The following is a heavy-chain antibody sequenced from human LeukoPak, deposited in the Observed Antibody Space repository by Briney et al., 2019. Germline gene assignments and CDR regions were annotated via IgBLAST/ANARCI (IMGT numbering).Heavy chain of an antibody. D-gene: IGHD7-27*01. V-gene: IGHV1-46*01. Sequence: ASVKVSCKASGYTFTTYYIHWLRQAPGQGLEWVGIINPNAGNTNYAQKFQGRLTMTRDTSTSTVYMELSSLRSEDTAVYYCARDWNWGSSDAFDIWGQGTMVTVSS. CDR2: INPNAGNT. J-gene: IGHJ3*02. CDR1: GYTFTTYY. CDR3: ARDWNWGSSDAFDI.